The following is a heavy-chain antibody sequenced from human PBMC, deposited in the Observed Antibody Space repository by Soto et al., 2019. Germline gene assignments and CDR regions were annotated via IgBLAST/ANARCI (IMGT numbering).Heavy chain of an antibody. D-gene: IGHD4-17*01. J-gene: IGHJ6*03. Sequence: EVQLLESGGGLVQPGGSLRLSCAASGFTFSSYAMSWVRQAPGKVLEWVSAISGSGGSTYYADSVKGRFTISRDNSKNTLYLQMNSLRAEDTAVYYCAKDPDDYGDEEYYYYYMDVWGKGTTVTVSS. CDR1: GFTFSSYA. CDR3: AKDPDDYGDEEYYYYYMDV. CDR2: ISGSGGST. V-gene: IGHV3-23*01.